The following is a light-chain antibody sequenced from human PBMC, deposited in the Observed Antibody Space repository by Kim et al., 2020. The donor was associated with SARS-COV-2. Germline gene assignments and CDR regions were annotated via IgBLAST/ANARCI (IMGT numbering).Light chain of an antibody. J-gene: IGLJ3*02. CDR1: SSDLGGYNY. CDR2: DVT. Sequence: QPITVSFTGTSSDLGGYNYGSCYRQHSGEAPELIIYDVTQRPSGVSNRFSGSKSGNAASLTISGLQAEDEADYYCSSYTSSYTWVFGGGTQLTVL. CDR3: SSYTSSYTWV. V-gene: IGLV2-14*04.